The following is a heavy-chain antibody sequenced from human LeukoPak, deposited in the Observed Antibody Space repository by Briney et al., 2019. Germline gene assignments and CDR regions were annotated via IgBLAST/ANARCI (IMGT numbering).Heavy chain of an antibody. V-gene: IGHV1-8*01. D-gene: IGHD5-18*01. Sequence: GASVKVSCKASGYTFTSYDINWVRQATGQGLEWMGWMNPNSGNTGYAQKFQGRVTMTRNTSISTAYMELSSLRSEDTAVYYCARVGPRVRGYSYGGLDYWGQGTLVTVSS. CDR1: GYTFTSYD. CDR3: ARVGPRVRGYSYGGLDY. CDR2: MNPNSGNT. J-gene: IGHJ4*02.